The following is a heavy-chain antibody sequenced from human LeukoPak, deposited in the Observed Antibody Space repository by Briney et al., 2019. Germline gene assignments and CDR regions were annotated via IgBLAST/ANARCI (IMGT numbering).Heavy chain of an antibody. CDR2: ISFDGTNK. V-gene: IGHV3-30-3*01. D-gene: IGHD3-10*01. CDR3: ARDMYDNGWSSFDY. Sequence: GGSLRLSCAASGFTFSNYAMHWVRQAPGKGLEWVAVISFDGTNKYYASSVQGRFTISRDNSKSTLYLQMNSLRAEDTALYYCARDMYDNGWSSFDYWGQGTLVTVSS. J-gene: IGHJ4*02. CDR1: GFTFSNYA.